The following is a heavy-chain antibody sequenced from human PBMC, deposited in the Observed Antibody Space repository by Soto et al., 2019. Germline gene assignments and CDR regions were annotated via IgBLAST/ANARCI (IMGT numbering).Heavy chain of an antibody. CDR3: ARAPGYCSGGSCYRHGSYGMDV. V-gene: IGHV4-31*03. Sequence: SETLSLTCTVSGGSISSGGYYWSWIRQHPGKGLEWIGYIYYSGSTYYNPSLKSRVTISVDTSKNQFSLKLSSVTAADTAVYYCARAPGYCSGGSCYRHGSYGMDVWGQGATVTVSS. CDR1: GGSISSGGYY. CDR2: IYYSGST. D-gene: IGHD2-15*01. J-gene: IGHJ6*02.